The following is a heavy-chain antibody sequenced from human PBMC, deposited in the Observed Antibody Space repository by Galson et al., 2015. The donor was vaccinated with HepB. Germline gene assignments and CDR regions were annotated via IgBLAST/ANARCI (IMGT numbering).Heavy chain of an antibody. V-gene: IGHV3-20*04. CDR3: VRAGDDSGRDFEY. CDR2: SNWNGGNT. Sequence: SLRLSCAASGFILDDYGMSWVRQVPGKGLEWVAGSNWNGGNTGYADSVQGRFTISRDDAKNSLHLQMNSLRAEDTALYYCVRAGDDSGRDFEYWGQGTLVTVSS. D-gene: IGHD3-22*01. CDR1: GFILDDYG. J-gene: IGHJ4*02.